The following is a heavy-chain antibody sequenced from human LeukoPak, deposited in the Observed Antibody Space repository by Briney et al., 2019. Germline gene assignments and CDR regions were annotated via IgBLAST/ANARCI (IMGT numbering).Heavy chain of an antibody. V-gene: IGHV4-39*01. CDR1: GVSISSSSYY. J-gene: IGHJ4*02. CDR2: IYYSGST. D-gene: IGHD3-22*01. CDR3: ARGVGKRYYYDSSGYCLDY. Sequence: NASETLSLTCTVSGVSISSSSYYWGWLRQPPGKGLEWIGYIYYSGSTYYNPSLKSRVTMSVDTSKNQFSLKLSSVTAADTAVYYWARGVGKRYYYDSSGYCLDYWGQGILVTVSS.